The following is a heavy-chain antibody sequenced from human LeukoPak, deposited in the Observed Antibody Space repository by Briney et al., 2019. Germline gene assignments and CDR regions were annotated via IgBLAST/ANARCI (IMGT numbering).Heavy chain of an antibody. V-gene: IGHV3-48*03. D-gene: IGHD5-12*01. CDR1: GFTFSSYE. CDR2: ISSSGSTI. J-gene: IGHJ4*02. Sequence: GGSLRLSCAASGFTFSSYEMNWVRQAPGKGLEWVSYISSSGSTIYYADSVKGRFTISRDNAKNSLYLQMNSLRAEDTAVYYCTRDRGSDARRGGYDFGFGYYFDYWGQGTLVTVSS. CDR3: TRDRGSDARRGGYDFGFGYYFDY.